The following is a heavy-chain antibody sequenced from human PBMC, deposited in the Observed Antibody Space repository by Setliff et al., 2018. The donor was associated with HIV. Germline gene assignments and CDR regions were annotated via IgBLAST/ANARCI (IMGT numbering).Heavy chain of an antibody. CDR3: AICGYRAVAGIYHYYGMDV. V-gene: IGHV3-48*03. D-gene: IGHD6-19*01. CDR1: GLTFSNYE. CDR2: ISSSSGSII. J-gene: IGHJ6*02. Sequence: SGGSLRLSCAASGLTFSNYEMIWVRQAPGKGLEWVAFISSSSGSIIYYADSVKGRFTISRDNAKNSLYLQTNSLRAEDTAVYYCAICGYRAVAGIYHYYGMDVWGQGTTVTVSS.